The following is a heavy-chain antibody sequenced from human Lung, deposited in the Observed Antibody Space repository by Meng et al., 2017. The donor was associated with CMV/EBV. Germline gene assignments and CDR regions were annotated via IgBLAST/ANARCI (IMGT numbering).Heavy chain of an antibody. CDR2: VSSSGGTT. Sequence: LSLTCAASGFTFSSFAMSWVRQAPGRGLEWVSGVSSSGGTTSYADSVKGRFIISRDNSRNTVYLQMNSLRAEDTAIYYCAKPPAYYSSWGQGTLVTVYS. J-gene: IGHJ5*02. CDR1: GFTFSSFA. D-gene: IGHD3-16*01. V-gene: IGHV3-23*01. CDR3: AKPPAYYSS.